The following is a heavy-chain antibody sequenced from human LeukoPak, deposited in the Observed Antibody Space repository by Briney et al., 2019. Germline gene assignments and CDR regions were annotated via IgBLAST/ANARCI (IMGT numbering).Heavy chain of an antibody. J-gene: IGHJ6*03. Sequence: GGSLRLYCAASGCTFSSYEMTWVRQAPGRGLEWVSYSSSSGSTIYYADSVKGRFTISRDNAKNSLYLQMNSLRAEDTAVYYCAELGITMIGGVWGKGTTVTISS. D-gene: IGHD3-10*02. CDR3: AELGITMIGGV. CDR1: GCTFSSYE. V-gene: IGHV3-48*03. CDR2: SSSSGSTI.